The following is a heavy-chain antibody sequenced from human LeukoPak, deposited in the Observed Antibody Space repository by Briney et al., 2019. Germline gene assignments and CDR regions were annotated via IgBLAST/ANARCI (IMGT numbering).Heavy chain of an antibody. Sequence: GSLRLSCAASGFTFRDYYMSWIRQPPGKGLEWIGSVYYSGSTFYNPSLKSRVTISVDTSKNQFSLKLSSVSAADTAVYYCAREYFSSPDFWGQGTLVTVSS. V-gene: IGHV4-38-2*02. CDR3: AREYFSSPDF. CDR2: VYYSGST. D-gene: IGHD6-6*01. CDR1: GFTFRDYY. J-gene: IGHJ4*02.